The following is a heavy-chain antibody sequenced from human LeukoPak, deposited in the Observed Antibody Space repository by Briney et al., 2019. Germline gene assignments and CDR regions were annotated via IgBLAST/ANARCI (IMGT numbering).Heavy chain of an antibody. CDR3: ARDQDGYNLFDY. V-gene: IGHV4-30-4*01. CDR2: IYYSGST. D-gene: IGHD5-24*01. CDR1: GGSISSGDYY. J-gene: IGHJ4*02. Sequence: SETLSLTCTVSGGSISSGDYYWSWVRQPPGKGLEWLGYIYYSGSTYYNPSLKSRVTISVDTSKNQFSLKLSSVTAADTAVYYCARDQDGYNLFDYWGQGTLVTVSS.